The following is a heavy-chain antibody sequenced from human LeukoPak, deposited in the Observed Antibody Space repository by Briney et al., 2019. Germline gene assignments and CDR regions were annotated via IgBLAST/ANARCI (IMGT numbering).Heavy chain of an antibody. CDR1: GGSISSYY. J-gene: IGHJ6*04. CDR2: IYYSGST. D-gene: IGHD3-9*01. Sequence: SETLSLTCTVSGGSISSYYWSWIRQPPGKGLEWIGYIYYSGSTSYKPSLKSRVTISVDTSKNQFSLKLSSVTAADTAVYYCAREGRYFDWLLDSGTTWGFDVWGKGTTVTVSS. V-gene: IGHV4-59*12. CDR3: AREGRYFDWLLDSGTTWGFDV.